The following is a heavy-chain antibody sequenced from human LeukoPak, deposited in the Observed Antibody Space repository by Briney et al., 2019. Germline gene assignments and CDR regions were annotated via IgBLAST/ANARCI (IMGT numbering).Heavy chain of an antibody. D-gene: IGHD6-19*01. CDR3: ARDSYSSGWYNWFDP. CDR2: IYTSGST. J-gene: IGHJ5*02. CDR1: GGSISSGSYY. V-gene: IGHV4-61*02. Sequence: PSQTLSLTCTVSGGSISSGSYYWSWIRQPAGKGLEWIGRIYTSGSTNYNPSLESRVTISVDTSKNQFSLKLSSVTAADTAVYYCARDSYSSGWYNWFDPWGQGTLVTVSS.